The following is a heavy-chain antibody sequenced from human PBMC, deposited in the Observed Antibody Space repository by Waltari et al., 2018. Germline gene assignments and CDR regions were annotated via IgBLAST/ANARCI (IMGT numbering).Heavy chain of an antibody. V-gene: IGHV3-7*01. CDR3: AKSRGFEY. Sequence: EVQLVESGGGLVQPGESLRLSRGASGLPFSRYWVSWVRQTPGKGLEWVANINDDGSQKYYVDSVKGRFTISRDNAKNSVYLQMNSLRVEDTAVYYCAKSRGFEYWGQGTLITVSS. J-gene: IGHJ4*02. CDR1: GLPFSRYW. CDR2: INDDGSQK. D-gene: IGHD2-2*01.